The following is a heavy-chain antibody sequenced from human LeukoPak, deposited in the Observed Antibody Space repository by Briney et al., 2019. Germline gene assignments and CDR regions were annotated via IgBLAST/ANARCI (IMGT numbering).Heavy chain of an antibody. CDR3: AKSQGQQLVYHFDY. CDR1: GFTFDDYA. V-gene: IGHV3-9*01. D-gene: IGHD6-13*01. Sequence: GGSLRLSCAASGFTFDDYAMHWVRQAPEKGLEWVSGISWNSGSIGYADSVKGRFTISRDNAKNSLYLQMNSLRAEDTALYYCAKSQGQQLVYHFDYWGHGTLVTVSS. CDR2: ISWNSGSI. J-gene: IGHJ4*01.